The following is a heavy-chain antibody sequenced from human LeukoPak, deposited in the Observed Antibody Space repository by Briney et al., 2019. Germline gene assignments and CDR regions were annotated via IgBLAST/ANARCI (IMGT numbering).Heavy chain of an antibody. D-gene: IGHD3-22*01. CDR2: IYYSGST. Sequence: SETLSLTCTVSGGSISSYYWSWIRQPPGKGLEWIGYIYYSGSTNYKPSLKSRVTISVETSKNQFTLKLRSVTAADTAVYYCARVTGYMIEDYFDYWGQGTLVTVSS. J-gene: IGHJ4*02. CDR1: GGSISSYY. CDR3: ARVTGYMIEDYFDY. V-gene: IGHV4-59*01.